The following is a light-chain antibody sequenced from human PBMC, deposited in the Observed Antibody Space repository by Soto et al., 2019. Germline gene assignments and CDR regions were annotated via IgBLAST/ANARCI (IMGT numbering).Light chain of an antibody. V-gene: IGKV3-15*01. J-gene: IGKJ3*01. CDR2: DAS. CDR1: QSVSSN. Sequence: ETVMTQSPATLSVSPGERPTLSCRASQSVSSNLAWYQQKPGQAPRLLIYDASTRATGIPARFSGSGSGTEFTLSIRSLQSADFAVYYCQQYNTWPLTFGPGTKVDIK. CDR3: QQYNTWPLT.